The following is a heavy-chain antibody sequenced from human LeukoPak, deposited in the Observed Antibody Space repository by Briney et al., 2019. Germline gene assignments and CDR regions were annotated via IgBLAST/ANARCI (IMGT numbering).Heavy chain of an antibody. CDR2: IKQDGSEK. CDR3: AREEVLWFGELFYDY. Sequence: PGGSLRLSCAASGFTFSSYWMSWVRQAPGKGLEWVANIKQDGSEKYYVDSVKGRFTISRDNAKNSLYPQMNSLRAEDTAVYYCAREEVLWFGELFYDYWSQGTLVTVSS. J-gene: IGHJ4*02. D-gene: IGHD3-10*01. CDR1: GFTFSSYW. V-gene: IGHV3-7*03.